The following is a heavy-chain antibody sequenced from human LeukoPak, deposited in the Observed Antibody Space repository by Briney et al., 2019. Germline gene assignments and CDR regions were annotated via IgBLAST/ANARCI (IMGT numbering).Heavy chain of an antibody. CDR2: IIPILGIA. D-gene: IGHD3-10*01. CDR3: ARADGSGEF. V-gene: IGHV1-69*04. J-gene: IGHJ4*02. CDR1: GGTFSSYA. Sequence: GASVKVSCKASGGTFSSYAISWVRQAPGQGLEWMGRIIPILGIANYAQKFQGRVTITADKPTSTAYMELSSLRSEDTAVYYCARADGSGEFWGQGTLVTVSS.